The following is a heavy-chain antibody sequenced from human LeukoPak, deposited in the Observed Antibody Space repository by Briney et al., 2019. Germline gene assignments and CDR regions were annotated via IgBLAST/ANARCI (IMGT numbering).Heavy chain of an antibody. CDR1: GGPIGSGGYY. D-gene: IGHD6-13*01. Sequence: MPSETLSLTCAVSGGPIGSGGYYWSWIRHQPGKGLEWIGYIHSSGSTDYNPSLKSRLAISVDTPKNQFSLKVTSVTAADTAVYYCARGRSAAGNFDYWGQGTLVTVSS. J-gene: IGHJ4*02. CDR3: ARGRSAAGNFDY. CDR2: IHSSGST. V-gene: IGHV4-31*11.